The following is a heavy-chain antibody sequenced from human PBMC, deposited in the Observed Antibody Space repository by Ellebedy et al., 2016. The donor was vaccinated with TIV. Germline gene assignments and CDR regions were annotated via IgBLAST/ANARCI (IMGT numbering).Heavy chain of an antibody. CDR3: VRGRNELDYRGG. CDR2: FSTDSSTI. CDR1: GFTFSTYG. D-gene: IGHD1-1*01. Sequence: PGGSLRLPCAASGFTFSTYGMNWVRQAPGKGLEGVSVFSTDSSTIYYADSVKGRFTISRDNAKNSLYLQMNSLRAEDTAVYYCVRGRNELDYRGGWGQGTLVTVSS. V-gene: IGHV3-48*04. J-gene: IGHJ4*02.